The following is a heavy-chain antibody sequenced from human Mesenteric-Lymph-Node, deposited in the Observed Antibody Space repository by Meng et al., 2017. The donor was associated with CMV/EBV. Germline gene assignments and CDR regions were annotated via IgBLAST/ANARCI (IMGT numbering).Heavy chain of an antibody. D-gene: IGHD6-13*01. CDR2: ISSSSSYI. J-gene: IGHJ4*02. CDR3: ARAIAAAAISFDY. Sequence: GESLKISCAASGFTFSSYGMHWVRQAPGKGLEWVSSISSSSSYIYYADSVKGRFTISRDNAKNSLYLQMNSLRAEDTAVYYCARAIAAAAISFDYWGQGTLVTVSS. V-gene: IGHV3-21*01. CDR1: GFTFSSYG.